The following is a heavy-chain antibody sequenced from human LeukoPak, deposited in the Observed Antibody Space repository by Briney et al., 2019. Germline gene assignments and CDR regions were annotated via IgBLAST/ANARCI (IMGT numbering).Heavy chain of an antibody. J-gene: IGHJ4*02. CDR1: GFTFSSYA. CDR3: AGGVYGSGYYFDY. D-gene: IGHD3-10*01. Sequence: PGGSLRLSCAASGFTFSSYAMSWVRQAPGKGLEWVSAISGSGGSTYYADSVKGRFTISRDNSKNTLYLQMNSLRAEDTAVYYCAGGVYGSGYYFDYWGQGTLVTVSS. CDR2: ISGSGGST. V-gene: IGHV3-23*01.